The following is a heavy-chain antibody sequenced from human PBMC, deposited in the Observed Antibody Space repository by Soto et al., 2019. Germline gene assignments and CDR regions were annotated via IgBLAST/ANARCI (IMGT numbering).Heavy chain of an antibody. D-gene: IGHD3-3*01. CDR2: IYYSGST. CDR1: GGSISSSSYY. J-gene: IGHJ4*02. V-gene: IGHV4-39*01. Sequence: SETLFLTCTVSGGSISSSSYYWGWIRQPPGKGLEWIGSIYYSGSTYYNPSLKSRVTISVDTSKNQFSLKLSSVTAADTAVYYCARHPRRRFLEWLLWDFDYWGQGTLVTVSS. CDR3: ARHPRRRFLEWLLWDFDY.